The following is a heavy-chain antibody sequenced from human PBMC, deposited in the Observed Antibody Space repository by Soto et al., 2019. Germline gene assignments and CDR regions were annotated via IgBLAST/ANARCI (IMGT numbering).Heavy chain of an antibody. CDR2: IYDSVST. D-gene: IGHD3-22*01. CDR1: GGSISSYY. V-gene: IGHV4-59*01. CDR3: ARHRHDSGYHYFDY. Sequence: KPSETLSLTCTVSGGSISSYYWSWLRQPPGRGLEWIGYIYDSVSTNYSPSLKSRVTISVDTSKNQFSLNLNSVTAADTAVYYCARHRHDSGYHYFDYLGQGTLVTVSS. J-gene: IGHJ4*02.